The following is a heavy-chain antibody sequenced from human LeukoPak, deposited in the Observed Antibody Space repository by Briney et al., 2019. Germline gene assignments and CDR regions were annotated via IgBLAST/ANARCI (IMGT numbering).Heavy chain of an antibody. CDR3: ARGNYRYFDY. V-gene: IGHV6-1*01. D-gene: IGHD3-16*02. CDR1: GDSVSSNTAT. J-gene: IGHJ4*02. CDR2: TYYRSKWYS. Sequence: SQTLPLTCAISGDSVSSNTATWNWIRQSPSRGLEWLGRTYYRSKWYSDFAVSVKSRITISPETSKNQFSLQLNSVTPEDTAVYYCARGNYRYFDYWGQGTLVTVSS.